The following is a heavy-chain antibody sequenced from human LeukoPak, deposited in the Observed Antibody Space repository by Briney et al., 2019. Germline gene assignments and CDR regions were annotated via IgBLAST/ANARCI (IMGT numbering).Heavy chain of an antibody. V-gene: IGHV3-30*02. CDR2: IRYDGSNK. D-gene: IGHD2-2*01. J-gene: IGHJ4*02. CDR3: AKDRIVVVPAALHIDY. CDR1: GFTFSSYG. Sequence: PGGSLRLSCAASGFTFSSYGMHWVRQAPGKGLEWVAFIRYDGSNKYYADSVKGRFTISRDNSKNTLYLQMNSLRAEDTAVYYCAKDRIVVVPAALHIDYWGQGTLVTVSS.